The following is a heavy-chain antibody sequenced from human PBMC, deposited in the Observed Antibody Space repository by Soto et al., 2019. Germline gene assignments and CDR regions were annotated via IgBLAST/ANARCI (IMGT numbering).Heavy chain of an antibody. CDR1: ALPFSSDA. V-gene: IGHV3-23*01. J-gene: IGHJ6*02. D-gene: IGHD5-18*01. CDR3: AREGAYSQGFPRGYYCNMDV. CDR2: ISGSGSST. Sequence: VGSLSLSGVATALPFSSDAMSLVRVAPEKRLEWVASISGSGSSTYSADSVKGRFTVSRDNSKNTQYLQMNSLRAEDTAVYYCAREGAYSQGFPRGYYCNMDVWGQGTTVTVSS.